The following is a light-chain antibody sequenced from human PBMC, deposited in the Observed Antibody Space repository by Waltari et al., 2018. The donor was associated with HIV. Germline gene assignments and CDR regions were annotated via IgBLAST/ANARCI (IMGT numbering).Light chain of an antibody. Sequence: QSALTQPASVSGSPGQSITISCTGTSSDVGSYNLVSWYQQHPCKAPKLMIYEGSKRPSGVSNRFSGTKYGNTASLTISGLQAEDEADYYCCSYAGSVVFGGGTKLTVL. J-gene: IGLJ2*01. CDR3: CSYAGSVV. CDR1: SSDVGSYNL. CDR2: EGS. V-gene: IGLV2-23*01.